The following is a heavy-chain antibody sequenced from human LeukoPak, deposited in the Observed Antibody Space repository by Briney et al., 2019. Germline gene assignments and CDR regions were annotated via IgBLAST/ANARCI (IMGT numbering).Heavy chain of an antibody. CDR3: ARGAGSSWDY. V-gene: IGHV4-34*01. J-gene: IGHJ4*02. CDR1: GGSFSGYY. CDR2: INHSGST. Sequence: SETLSLTCAVYGGSFSGYYWSWIRQPPGKGLEWIGEINHSGSTNYNPSLKSRVTISVDTSKNQFSLKLSSVTAADTAVYYCARGAGSSWDYWGQGTLVTVSS. D-gene: IGHD6-13*01.